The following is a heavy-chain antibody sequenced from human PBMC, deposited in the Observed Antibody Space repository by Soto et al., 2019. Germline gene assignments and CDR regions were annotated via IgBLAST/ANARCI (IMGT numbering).Heavy chain of an antibody. D-gene: IGHD6-13*01. CDR1: GYSSSSSNW. CDR2: VYNSGSP. V-gene: IGHV4-4*02. CDR3: ATVGSSWFGAFDI. J-gene: IGHJ3*02. Sequence: SETLSITCAVTGYSSSSSNWWTWVRQSPGRGLEWIGEVYNSGSPNYNPSLKSRVAILIDKSKNQFSLSLTSVTAADTAVYYCATVGSSWFGAFDIWGHGTMVTVSS.